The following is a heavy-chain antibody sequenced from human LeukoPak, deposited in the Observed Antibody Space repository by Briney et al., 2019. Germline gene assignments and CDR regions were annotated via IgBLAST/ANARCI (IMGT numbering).Heavy chain of an antibody. V-gene: IGHV3-49*04. CDR2: IRSKRYDGAT. CDR1: GFTFGDYA. CDR3: TRDILSGWYYFDF. J-gene: IGHJ4*02. Sequence: PGGSLRLSRTASGFTFGDYAMSWVRQAPGKGLEWVGFIRSKRYDGATEYAASVKGRFTISRDDSKSVAYLHMNSLKTEDTAIYYCTRDILSGWYYFDFWGQGTLVTVSS. D-gene: IGHD6-19*01.